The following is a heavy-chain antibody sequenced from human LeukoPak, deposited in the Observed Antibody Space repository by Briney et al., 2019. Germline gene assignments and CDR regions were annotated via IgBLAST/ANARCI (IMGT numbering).Heavy chain of an antibody. V-gene: IGHV4-59*12. Sequence: PSETLSLTCTVSGGSISSYYWSWIRQPPGKGLEWIGYIYYSGSTYYNPSLKSRVTISVDTSKNQFSLKLSSVTAADTAVYYCAREGEAFGIWGQGTMVTVSS. J-gene: IGHJ3*02. CDR1: GGSISSYY. CDR2: IYYSGST. CDR3: AREGEAFGI.